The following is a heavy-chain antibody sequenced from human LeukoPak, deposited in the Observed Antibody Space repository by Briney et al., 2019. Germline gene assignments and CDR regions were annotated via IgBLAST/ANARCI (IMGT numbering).Heavy chain of an antibody. CDR1: GFTFDDYA. V-gene: IGHV3-9*01. J-gene: IGHJ4*02. CDR3: AKETLYNGVWDY. D-gene: IGHD2-8*01. Sequence: GGSLRLSCAASGFTFDDYAMHWVRQAPGKGLEWVSGISWNSGSIGYADSVKGRFTISRDNAKNSLYLQMNSLRAEDTALYYCAKETLYNGVWDYWGQGTLVTVSS. CDR2: ISWNSGSI.